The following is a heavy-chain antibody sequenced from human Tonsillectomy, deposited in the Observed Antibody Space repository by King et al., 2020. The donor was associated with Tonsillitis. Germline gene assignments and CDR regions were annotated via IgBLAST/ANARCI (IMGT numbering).Heavy chain of an antibody. Sequence: VQLVESGGGVVQPGRSLRLSCAASGFTFSTYGMHWVRQAPDKGLEWVALISKDGSIQYYADSVTGRFIISRDNSKNTVNLQMNSLRGDDTAVYYCAKEPGFAGSWGQGTLVTVSS. CDR1: GFTFSTYG. CDR3: AKEPGFAGS. V-gene: IGHV3-30*18. J-gene: IGHJ5*02. CDR2: ISKDGSIQ.